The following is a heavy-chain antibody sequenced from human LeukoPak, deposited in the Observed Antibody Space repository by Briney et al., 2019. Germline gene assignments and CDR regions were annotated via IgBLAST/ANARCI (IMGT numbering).Heavy chain of an antibody. V-gene: IGHV3-30*04. CDR1: GFTFSNHV. CDR2: ITSDGNNK. CDR3: ARDRPGITVAGAIYY. Sequence: PGGSLRLSCAASGFTFSNHVMHWVRQTPGKGLEWVSVITSDGNNKYYADSVQGRCTIARDNSKNTLYLQMNSLRPEDTAVYYCARDRPGITVAGAIYYGGQGTLVTVSS. J-gene: IGHJ4*02. D-gene: IGHD6-19*01.